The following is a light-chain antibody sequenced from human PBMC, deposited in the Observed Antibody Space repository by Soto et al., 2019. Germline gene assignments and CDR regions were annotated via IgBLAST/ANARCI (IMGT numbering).Light chain of an antibody. CDR2: EVR. J-gene: IGLJ1*01. Sequence: QSAVTQPASVSGSPGQSITISCTGTSSDVGGYNHVSWYQQHPGKAPKLIIFEVRNRPSGVSDRFSASKSGNTASLTISGLQTEDEAVYYCSSYASSSSYAFGTGTKLTVL. CDR3: SSYASSSSYA. V-gene: IGLV2-14*01. CDR1: SSDVGGYNH.